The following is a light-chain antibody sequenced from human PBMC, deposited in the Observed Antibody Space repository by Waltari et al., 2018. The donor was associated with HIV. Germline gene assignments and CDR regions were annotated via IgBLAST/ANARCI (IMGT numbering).Light chain of an antibody. J-gene: IGKJ4*02. Sequence: EIVLTQSPATLSLSPGERAPLSCRASQSVSSYLAWYQQKPGQAPRLLIYDASTRATGSPARFSGSGSETDFTLTISSLEPEDCAVYYCQQRSNWLTFGGGTKVEIK. CDR2: DAS. V-gene: IGKV3-11*01. CDR1: QSVSSY. CDR3: QQRSNWLT.